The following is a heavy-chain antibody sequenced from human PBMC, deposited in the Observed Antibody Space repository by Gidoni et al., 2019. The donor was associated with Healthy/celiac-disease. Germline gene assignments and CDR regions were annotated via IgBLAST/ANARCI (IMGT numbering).Heavy chain of an antibody. CDR3: AKDRGGANDY. J-gene: IGHJ4*02. D-gene: IGHD3-16*01. CDR2: ISYDGSNK. CDR1: GFTFSSYG. Sequence: QVQLVESGGGVVQPGRSMRLPWSASGFTFSSYGMHWVRQAPGKGLEWVAVISYDGSNKYYADSVKGRFTISRDNSKNTLYLQMNSLRAEDTAVYYCAKDRGGANDYWGQGTLVTVSS. V-gene: IGHV3-30*18.